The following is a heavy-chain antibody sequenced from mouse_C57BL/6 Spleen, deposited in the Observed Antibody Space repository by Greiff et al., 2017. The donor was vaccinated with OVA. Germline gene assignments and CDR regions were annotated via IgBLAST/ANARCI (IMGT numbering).Heavy chain of an antibody. CDR1: GYTFTSYW. CDR3: ARRWLEGYFDV. J-gene: IGHJ1*03. D-gene: IGHD1-1*02. Sequence: QVQLKQPGAELVRPGSSVKLSCKASGYTFTSYWMDWVKQRPGQGLEWIGNIYPSDSETHYNQKFKDKATLTVDKSSSTAYMQLSSLTSEDSAVYYCARRWLEGYFDVWGTGTTVTVSS. V-gene: IGHV1-61*01. CDR2: IYPSDSET.